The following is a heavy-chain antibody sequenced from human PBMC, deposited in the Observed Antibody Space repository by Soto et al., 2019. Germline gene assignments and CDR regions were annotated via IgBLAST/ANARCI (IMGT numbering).Heavy chain of an antibody. D-gene: IGHD3-3*01. CDR1: GFTFSSYS. J-gene: IGHJ4*02. CDR2: ISSSSSTI. CDR3: ARGSPYYDLWSGWDY. Sequence: EVQLVESGGGLVQPGGSLRLSCAASGFTFSSYSMNWVRQAPGKGLEWVSYISSSSSTIYYADSVKGRFTISRDNAKNSLYLQMNSLRDEDTAVYYCARGSPYYDLWSGWDYWGQGTLVTVSS. V-gene: IGHV3-48*02.